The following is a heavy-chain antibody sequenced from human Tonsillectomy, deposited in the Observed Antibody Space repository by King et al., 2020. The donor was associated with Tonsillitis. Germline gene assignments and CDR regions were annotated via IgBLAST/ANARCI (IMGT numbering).Heavy chain of an antibody. CDR2: ISYDGSNK. CDR3: AKAVPLYGSGDF. CDR1: GFTFSTYG. Sequence: VQLVESGGGVVQPGRSLRLSCAASGFTFSTYGMHWVRQAPGKGLEWVAVISYDGSNKYYADSVKGRFSISRDNSKNTLYLQMNSLRAEDTAVYYCAKAVPLYGSGDFWGQGTMVNVSS. J-gene: IGHJ3*01. V-gene: IGHV3-30*18. D-gene: IGHD3-10*01.